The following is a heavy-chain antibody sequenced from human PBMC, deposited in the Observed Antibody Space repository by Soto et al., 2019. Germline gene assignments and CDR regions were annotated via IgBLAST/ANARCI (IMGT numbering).Heavy chain of an antibody. CDR3: AKDRVGDPYYFDY. J-gene: IGHJ4*02. V-gene: IGHV3-11*01. CDR1: GFTFSDYY. D-gene: IGHD2-21*02. CDR2: ISSSGSTI. Sequence: GSLRLSCAASGFTFSDYYMSWIRQAPGKGLEWVSYISSSGSTIYYADSVKGRFTISRDNSKNSLYLQMNSLRAEDTAVYYCAKDRVGDPYYFDYWGQGTLVTVSS.